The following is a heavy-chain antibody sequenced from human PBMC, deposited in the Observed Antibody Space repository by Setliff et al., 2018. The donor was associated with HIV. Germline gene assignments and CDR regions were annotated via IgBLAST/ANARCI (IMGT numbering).Heavy chain of an antibody. CDR3: ARDEGYYDSSGYYHPNWFDP. D-gene: IGHD3-22*01. Sequence: GGSLRLSCAASGFTFSSYAMHWVRQAPGKGLEWVAVISYDGSNKYYADSVKGRFTISRDNSKNTLYLQMNSLRAEDTAVYYCARDEGYYDSSGYYHPNWFDPWGQGTLVTVSS. CDR1: GFTFSSYA. J-gene: IGHJ5*02. CDR2: ISYDGSNK. V-gene: IGHV3-30-3*01.